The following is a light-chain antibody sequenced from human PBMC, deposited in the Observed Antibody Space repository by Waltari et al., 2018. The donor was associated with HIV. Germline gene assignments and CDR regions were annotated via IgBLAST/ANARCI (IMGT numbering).Light chain of an antibody. CDR3: HQSSRLPWT. J-gene: IGKJ1*01. CDR1: QSIGSS. Sequence: EIVLTQSPAFQSVTPKEQVTITCRASQSIGSSLHCFQQKPGQSPKLLIKSASQALPGVPSRFSGSGSGTYFTLTSNSLEVEDAATYYCHQSSRLPWTFGQGTKVEIK. V-gene: IGKV6-21*01. CDR2: SAS.